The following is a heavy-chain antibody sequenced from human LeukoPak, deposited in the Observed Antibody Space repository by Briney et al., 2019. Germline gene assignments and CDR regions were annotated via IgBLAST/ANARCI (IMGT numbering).Heavy chain of an antibody. J-gene: IGHJ4*02. CDR3: AKNHDSGWYQDY. CDR2: ITGSGGGT. Sequence: GGSLRLSCAASEFTFSTYAMSWVRQAPGKGLEWVSTITGSGGGTYYADSVKGRFTISRDNSKNTMYLQMNSLRAEATALYYCAKNHDSGWYQDYWGQGTLVTVSS. V-gene: IGHV3-23*01. CDR1: EFTFSTYA. D-gene: IGHD6-19*01.